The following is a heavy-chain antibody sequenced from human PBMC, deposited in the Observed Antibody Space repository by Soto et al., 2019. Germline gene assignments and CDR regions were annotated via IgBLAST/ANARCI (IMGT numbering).Heavy chain of an antibody. CDR1: GGSFSGYY. J-gene: IGHJ6*02. Sequence: SETLSLTCAVYGGSFSGYYWSWIRQPPGKGLEWIGEINHSGSINYNPSPKSRVTISVDTSKNQFSLKLSSVTAADTAVYYCARMVRYYYDSSQYGMDVWGQGTTVTV. V-gene: IGHV4-34*01. CDR3: ARMVRYYYDSSQYGMDV. CDR2: INHSGSI. D-gene: IGHD3-22*01.